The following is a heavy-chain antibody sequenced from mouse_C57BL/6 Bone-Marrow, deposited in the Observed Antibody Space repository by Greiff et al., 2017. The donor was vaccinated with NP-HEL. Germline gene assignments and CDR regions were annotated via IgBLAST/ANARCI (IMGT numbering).Heavy chain of an antibody. Sequence: QVQLKESGPGLVQPSQSLSITCTVSGFSLTSYGVHWVRQPPGKGLEWLGVIWSGGSTDYNAAFISRLSISKDNSKSRVFSKMNSPQADDTAIYYCATFYGNYFAMDYWGQGTSVTVSS. CDR1: GFSLTSYG. CDR2: IWSGGST. V-gene: IGHV2-4*01. D-gene: IGHD2-10*01. J-gene: IGHJ4*01. CDR3: ATFYGNYFAMDY.